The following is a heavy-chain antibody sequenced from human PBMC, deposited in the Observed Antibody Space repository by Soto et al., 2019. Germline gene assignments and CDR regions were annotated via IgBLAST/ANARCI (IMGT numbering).Heavy chain of an antibody. D-gene: IGHD6-13*01. CDR1: GDTFSFYP. V-gene: IGHV1-69*06. Sequence: QVQLEQSGAEVKKPGSSVKVSCKASGDTFSFYPISWVRQAPGQGLEWMGSIIPIFGTTNYAQKFQGRVTITADKSTRTAYMELSSLRSDDTAVYYCASEWQQLERGQGIYFDYGGQGTLVTVSS. CDR2: IIPIFGTT. CDR3: ASEWQQLERGQGIYFDY. J-gene: IGHJ4*02.